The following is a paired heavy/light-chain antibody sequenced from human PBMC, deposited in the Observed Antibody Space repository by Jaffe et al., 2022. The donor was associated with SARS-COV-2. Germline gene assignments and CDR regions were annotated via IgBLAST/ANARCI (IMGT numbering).Heavy chain of an antibody. CDR2: IKSKTDGGTT. D-gene: IGHD6-13*01. V-gene: IGHV3-15*01. CDR1: GFSFSNAW. CDR3: TTDSIPAVGTGHY. J-gene: IGHJ4*02. Sequence: EVQLVESGGGLVKPGGSLRLSCAVSGFSFSNAWMSWVRQAPGKGLEWVGRIKSKTDGGTTYYAAPVKGRFTISRDDSKNTLYLQMSSLKTEDTAVYYCTTDSIPAVGTGHYWGQGTLVTVSS.
Light chain of an antibody. CDR1: SSNIGSYT. CDR3: AAWDDSLNGWV. CDR2: GHN. Sequence: QSVLTQPPSASGTPGQRVTISCSGSSSNIGSYTVNWYQQLPGTAPKLLIYGHNQRPSGVPDRFSGSKSGTSASLAISGLQSEDEADYYCAAWDDSLNGWVFGGGTKLTVL. J-gene: IGLJ3*02. V-gene: IGLV1-44*01.